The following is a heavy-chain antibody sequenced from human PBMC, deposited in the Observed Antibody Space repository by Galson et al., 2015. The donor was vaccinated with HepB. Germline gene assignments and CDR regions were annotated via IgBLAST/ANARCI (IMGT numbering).Heavy chain of an antibody. CDR3: AKHGGFDS. CDR1: GFTFNTHA. V-gene: IGHV3-23*01. J-gene: IGHJ4*02. D-gene: IGHD2-15*01. CDR2: ITSGLIT. Sequence: SLRLSCAASGFTFNTHAMSWVRQAPGKGPEWVSDITSGLITHYAGSVRGRFTISRDNSKNTLYLQMNDLRAEDTALYYCAKHGGFDSWGRGTLVTVSS.